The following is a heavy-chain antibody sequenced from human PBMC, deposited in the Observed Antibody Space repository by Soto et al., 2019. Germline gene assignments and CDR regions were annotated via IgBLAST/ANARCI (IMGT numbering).Heavy chain of an antibody. Sequence: QVQLVQSGAEVKKPGSSVKVSCKASGGTFSSYTISWVRQAPGQGLEWMGRIIPILGVANYAQKFQGRVTITADKSTSTAYMELSSLRSEDTAVYYCAREVVAAAGISYWGQGTLVTVSS. V-gene: IGHV1-69*08. D-gene: IGHD6-13*01. CDR3: AREVVAAAGISY. CDR1: GGTFSSYT. J-gene: IGHJ4*02. CDR2: IIPILGVA.